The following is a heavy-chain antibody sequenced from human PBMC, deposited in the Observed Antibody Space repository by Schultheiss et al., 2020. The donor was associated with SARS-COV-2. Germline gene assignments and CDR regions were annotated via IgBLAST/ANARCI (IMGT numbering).Heavy chain of an antibody. CDR1: GFTFSNYA. Sequence: GESLKISCAASGFTFSNYAMSWVRQAPGKGLEWVSTIEGSGGTTYYADSVKGRFTTSRDNAKNTLYLQMNSLRAEDTAVYYCARAGQLGYGMDVWGQGTTVTVSS. J-gene: IGHJ6*02. V-gene: IGHV3-23*01. CDR3: ARAGQLGYGMDV. CDR2: IEGSGGTT. D-gene: IGHD5-24*01.